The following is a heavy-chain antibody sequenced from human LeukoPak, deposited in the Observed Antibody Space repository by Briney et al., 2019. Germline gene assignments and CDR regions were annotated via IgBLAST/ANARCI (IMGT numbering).Heavy chain of an antibody. D-gene: IGHD3-22*01. CDR2: IYYSGST. Sequence: PSETLSLTCTVSGGSISSRSYNWCWIRQTPGTGLEWIGSIYYSGSTYYNPSLKSRVTISVDTSKNHFSLKLTSVTAADTAVYYCARHAIDSSGYYLDYFDYWGQGALVTVSP. CDR1: GGSISSRSYN. V-gene: IGHV4-39*01. J-gene: IGHJ4*02. CDR3: ARHAIDSSGYYLDYFDY.